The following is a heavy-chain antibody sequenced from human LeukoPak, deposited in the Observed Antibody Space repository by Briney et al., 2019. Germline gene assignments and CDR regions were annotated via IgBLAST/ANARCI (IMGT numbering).Heavy chain of an antibody. CDR3: ARGQGSHGQQLGDY. CDR2: LNPNSGNT. CDR1: GYTFTNYD. D-gene: IGHD6-13*01. V-gene: IGHV1-8*01. J-gene: IGHJ4*02. Sequence: ASVEVSCKASGYTFTNYDINWVRQATGQGLEWMGWLNPNSGNTGYAQKFQGRVTMTRNISVNTAYMELTSLRSDDTAVYYCARGQGSHGQQLGDYWGQGTLVTVSS.